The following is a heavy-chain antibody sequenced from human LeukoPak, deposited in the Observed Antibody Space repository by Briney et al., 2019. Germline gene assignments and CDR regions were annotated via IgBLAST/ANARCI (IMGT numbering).Heavy chain of an antibody. D-gene: IGHD3-22*01. CDR1: GFTFSSYW. CDR2: IKQDGSEK. J-gene: IGHJ6*02. V-gene: IGHV3-7*01. Sequence: PGGSLRLSCAASGFTFSSYWMSWVRQAPGKGLEWVANIKQDGSEKYYVDSVKGRFTISRDNAKNSLYLQMNSLRAEDTAVYYCARVGSDSNAYYYYGMDVWGQGTTVTVSS. CDR3: ARVGSDSNAYYYYGMDV.